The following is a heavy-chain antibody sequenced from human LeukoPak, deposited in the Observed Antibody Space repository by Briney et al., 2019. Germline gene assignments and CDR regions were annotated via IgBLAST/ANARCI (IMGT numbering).Heavy chain of an antibody. CDR2: IYYSGST. CDR1: GGSISSGGYC. J-gene: IGHJ5*02. Sequence: TLSLTCTVSGGSISSGGYCWSWIRQRPGKGLEFIGYIYYSGSTSLYPPLKSRVALSVDTSKNQFSLKLSSLTAADTAVYFCARSSGHYKPDNWFDPWGQGTLVTVSS. D-gene: IGHD3-22*01. CDR3: ARSSGHYKPDNWFDP. V-gene: IGHV4-31*03.